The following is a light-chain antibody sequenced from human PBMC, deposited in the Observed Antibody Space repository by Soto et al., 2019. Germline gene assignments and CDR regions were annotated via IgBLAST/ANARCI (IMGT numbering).Light chain of an antibody. V-gene: IGKV1-8*01. CDR2: AAS. CDR3: QQYYSYPRT. J-gene: IGKJ2*02. Sequence: AIRMTQSPSSLSASTGDRVTITCRASQGISSYLAWYQQKTGKAPKLLIYAASTLQSRVPSRFCGSGSGTDVTLTISCLQSEDFATYYCQQYYSYPRTFGQGTKLEIK. CDR1: QGISSY.